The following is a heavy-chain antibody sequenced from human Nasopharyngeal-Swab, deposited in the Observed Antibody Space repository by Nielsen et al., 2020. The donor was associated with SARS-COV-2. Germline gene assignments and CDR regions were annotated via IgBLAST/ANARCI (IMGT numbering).Heavy chain of an antibody. CDR2: MNPNSGNT. CDR1: GYTFTSYD. J-gene: IGHJ6*03. CDR3: ATLGYCSSTSCYTDYYYMDV. Sequence: ASVKVSCKAYGYTFTSYDINWERQATGQGLEWMGWMNPNSGNTGYAQKFQGRVTMTRNTSISTAYMELSSLRSEDTAVYYCATLGYCSSTSCYTDYYYMDVWGKGTTVTVSS. D-gene: IGHD2-2*02. V-gene: IGHV1-8*01.